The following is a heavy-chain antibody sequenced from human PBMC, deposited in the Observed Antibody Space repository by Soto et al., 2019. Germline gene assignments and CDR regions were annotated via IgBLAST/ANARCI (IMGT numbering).Heavy chain of an antibody. Sequence: GGSLRLSCTASGFTFSSYAMSWVRQAPGKGLEWVSAISGGGGSTYYADSVKGRFTISRDNSKNTLYLQMNSLRAEDTAVYYCAKGAAAGFYYYYGMDVWGQGTTVTVS. CDR2: ISGGGGST. V-gene: IGHV3-23*01. CDR1: GFTFSSYA. D-gene: IGHD6-13*01. CDR3: AKGAAAGFYYYYGMDV. J-gene: IGHJ6*02.